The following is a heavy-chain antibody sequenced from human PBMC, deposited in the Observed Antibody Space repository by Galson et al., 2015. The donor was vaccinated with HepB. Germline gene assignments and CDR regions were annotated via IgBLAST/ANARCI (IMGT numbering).Heavy chain of an antibody. J-gene: IGHJ6*02. CDR1: GFTFSSYS. Sequence: SLRLSCAASGFTFSSYSMNWVRQAPGKGLEWVSYISSSSSTIYYADSVKGRFTISRDNAKNSLYLQMNSLRAEDTAVYYCASGSRQTTVTGRSGTDVWGQGTTVTVSS. V-gene: IGHV3-48*01. CDR3: ASGSRQTTVTGRSGTDV. D-gene: IGHD4-11*01. CDR2: ISSSSSTI.